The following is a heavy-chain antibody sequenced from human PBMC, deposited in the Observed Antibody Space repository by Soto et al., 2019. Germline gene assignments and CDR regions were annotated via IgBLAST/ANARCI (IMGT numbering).Heavy chain of an antibody. CDR1: GSTVGTGDYY. D-gene: IGHD2-2*01. Sequence: SLTDSLSGSTVGTGDYYWIWIRQPQGKGLEWIGYMFYTGTTYYNPSLKSRITISMDTSKNQFSLRLTSVTAADTAEYHCHRVVRGLSSTACRGRNWFDPWGQGTPVTVSS. CDR3: HRVVRGLSSTACRGRNWFDP. J-gene: IGHJ5*01. V-gene: IGHV4-30-4*01. CDR2: MFYTGTT.